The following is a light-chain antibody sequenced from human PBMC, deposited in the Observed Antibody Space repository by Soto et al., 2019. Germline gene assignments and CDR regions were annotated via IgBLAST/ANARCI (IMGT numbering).Light chain of an antibody. CDR2: DAS. J-gene: IGKJ3*01. CDR1: QSVSSY. V-gene: IGKV3-11*01. CDR3: QQRSNWSLFT. Sequence: EIVLTQSPATLSLYPGERATLSCRASQSVSSYLAWYQQKPGQAPRLLIYDASNRATGIPARFSGSGSGTDFTLTISRLEPEDFAVYYCQQRSNWSLFTFGHGTKLDIK.